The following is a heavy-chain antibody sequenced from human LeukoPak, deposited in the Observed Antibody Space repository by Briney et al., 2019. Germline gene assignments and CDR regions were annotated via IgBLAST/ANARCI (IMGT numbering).Heavy chain of an antibody. J-gene: IGHJ1*01. CDR3: ASALYGDYFQH. V-gene: IGHV4-59*01. Sequence: SETLSLTCTVSGGSISGYYWSWIRQPPGKGLEWIGYIYYSGSTNYNPSLKSRVTISVDTSKNQFSLKLSSVTAADTAVYYCASALYGDYFQHWGQGTLVTVSS. CDR1: GGSISGYY. D-gene: IGHD4-17*01. CDR2: IYYSGST.